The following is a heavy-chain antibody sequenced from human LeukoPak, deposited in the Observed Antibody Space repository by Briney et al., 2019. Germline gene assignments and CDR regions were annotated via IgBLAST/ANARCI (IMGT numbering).Heavy chain of an antibody. D-gene: IGHD4-17*01. V-gene: IGHV4-4*07. Sequence: SETLSLTCTVSGGSISSYYWSWIRQPAGKGLEWIGRIYTSGTTHYNPSLKSRVTMSVDTSKNQFSLKLSSVTAADTAVYYCARLSTVTTSFDYWGQRTLVTVSS. CDR1: GGSISSYY. CDR3: ARLSTVTTSFDY. CDR2: IYTSGTT. J-gene: IGHJ4*02.